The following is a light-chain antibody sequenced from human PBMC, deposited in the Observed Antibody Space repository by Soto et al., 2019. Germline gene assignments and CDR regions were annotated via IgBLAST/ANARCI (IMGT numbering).Light chain of an antibody. V-gene: IGKV1-39*01. CDR3: QQTYSSLYT. Sequence: DFQMTQSPSSLSASVGDRVTITCRASQSISSYLNWYQQKPGKAPKLPIYAASSLQSGVPSRFSGSGSGTDFTLTISSLQPEDFATYYCQQTYSSLYTFGQGTELEIK. J-gene: IGKJ2*01. CDR1: QSISSY. CDR2: AAS.